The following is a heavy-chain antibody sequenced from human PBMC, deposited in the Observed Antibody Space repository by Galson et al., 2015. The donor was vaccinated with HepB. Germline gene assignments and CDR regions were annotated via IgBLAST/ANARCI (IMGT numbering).Heavy chain of an antibody. J-gene: IGHJ4*02. CDR1: GGSVSSGSYY. V-gene: IGHV4-61*01. CDR3: ARGLAVAVLKFVY. D-gene: IGHD6-19*01. CDR2: IYYSGST. Sequence: ETLSLTCTVSGGSVSSGSYYWSWIRQPPGKGLEWIGYIYYSGSTNYNPSLKSRVTISVDTSKNQFALKLSAVTAADTAVYYCARGLAVAVLKFVYCVQGTLVAVSS.